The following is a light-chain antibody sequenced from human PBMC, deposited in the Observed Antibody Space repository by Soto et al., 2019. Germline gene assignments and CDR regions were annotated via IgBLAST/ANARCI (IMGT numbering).Light chain of an antibody. CDR3: QQYNTFSRT. V-gene: IGKV1-6*01. Sequence: AIQMTQSPSSLSASVGDRVTITCRASQGIRHDLGWYQQKPGKAPKLLIYAASSLQSGVPSRFSGSGSGTDFTLTISSLHPDHFATYYCQQYNTFSRTFGQGTKVDI. CDR1: QGIRHD. CDR2: AAS. J-gene: IGKJ1*01.